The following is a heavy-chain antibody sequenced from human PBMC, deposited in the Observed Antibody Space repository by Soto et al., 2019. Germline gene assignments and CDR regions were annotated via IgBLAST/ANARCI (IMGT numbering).Heavy chain of an antibody. V-gene: IGHV3-9*01. J-gene: IGHJ4*02. CDR1: GFTFDDYA. Sequence: GGSLRLSCAASGFTFDDYAMHWVRQAPGKGLEWVSGISWNSGTIGYADSVKGRFTISRDNAKNSLYLQMNSLRAEDTALYYCAKGGWAVAEGFDYWGQGTLVTVSS. CDR3: AKGGWAVAEGFDY. D-gene: IGHD6-19*01. CDR2: ISWNSGTI.